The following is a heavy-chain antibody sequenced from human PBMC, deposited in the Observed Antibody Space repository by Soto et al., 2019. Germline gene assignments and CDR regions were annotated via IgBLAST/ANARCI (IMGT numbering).Heavy chain of an antibody. Sequence: QVQLVPSGAEVKKPGASVKVSCKASGYTFTSYGISWVRQAPGQGLEWMGWISADNGNTNDAQKLQGRVTMTTDTSTSTAYMELRSLRSDDTSVYYCARVDDFWSGYYSGVDIWGQGTMVTVSS. V-gene: IGHV1-18*01. CDR1: GYTFTSYG. CDR3: ARVDDFWSGYYSGVDI. J-gene: IGHJ3*02. CDR2: ISADNGNT. D-gene: IGHD3-3*01.